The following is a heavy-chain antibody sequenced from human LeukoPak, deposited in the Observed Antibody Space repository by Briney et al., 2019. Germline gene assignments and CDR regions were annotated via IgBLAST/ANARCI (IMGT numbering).Heavy chain of an antibody. CDR2: IGAGGGTT. J-gene: IGHJ4*02. V-gene: IGHV3-23*01. CDR3: AKNGIAVAGMIDY. CDR1: GFTFSSYA. Sequence: GGSLRLSCAASGFTFSSYAMSWVRQAPGKGLEWVSAIGAGGGTTYYADSVKGRFTIFRDNSKNTLYLQMNSLRAEDTAVYYCAKNGIAVAGMIDYWGQGTLVTVSS. D-gene: IGHD6-19*01.